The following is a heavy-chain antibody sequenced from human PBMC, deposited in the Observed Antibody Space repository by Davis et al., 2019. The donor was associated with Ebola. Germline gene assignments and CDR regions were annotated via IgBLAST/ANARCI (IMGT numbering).Heavy chain of an antibody. CDR1: GYTFTSYY. Sequence: AASVKVSCKASGYTFTSYYMHWVRQAPGQGLEWMGIINPSGGSTSYAQKFQGRVTMTRDTSTSTVYMELSSLRSEDTAVYYCATQSPRITMVQGVIITRSSYGMDVWGQGTTVTVSS. CDR3: ATQSPRITMVQGVIITRSSYGMDV. CDR2: INPSGGST. V-gene: IGHV1-46*01. D-gene: IGHD3-10*01. J-gene: IGHJ6*02.